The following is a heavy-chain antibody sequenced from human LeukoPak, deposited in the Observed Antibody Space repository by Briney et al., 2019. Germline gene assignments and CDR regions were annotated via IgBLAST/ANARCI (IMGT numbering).Heavy chain of an antibody. V-gene: IGHV1-18*01. Sequence: GASVKVSCKASGYTFTSYGISWVRQAPGQGLEWMGWISAYNGNTNYAQKLQGRVTMTTDTSTSTAYMELRSLRSDDTAVYYCASSRNPYCSSTSCRPYYYYYYGVDVWGQGTTVTVSS. CDR1: GYTFTSYG. CDR3: ASSRNPYCSSTSCRPYYYYYYGVDV. D-gene: IGHD2-2*01. CDR2: ISAYNGNT. J-gene: IGHJ6*02.